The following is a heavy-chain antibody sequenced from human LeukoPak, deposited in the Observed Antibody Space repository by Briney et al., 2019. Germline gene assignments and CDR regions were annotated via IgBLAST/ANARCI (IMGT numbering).Heavy chain of an antibody. CDR1: GGSFSGYY. CDR2: INHSGST. D-gene: IGHD3-10*01. V-gene: IGHV4-34*01. CDR3: ARVFYGSGSYYPYNFDY. Sequence: PSGTLSLTCAVYGGSFSGYYWGWIRQPPGKGLEWIGEINHSGSTNYNPSLKSRVTISVDTSKNQFSLKLSSVTAADTAVYYCARVFYGSGSYYPYNFDYWGQGTLVTVSS. J-gene: IGHJ4*02.